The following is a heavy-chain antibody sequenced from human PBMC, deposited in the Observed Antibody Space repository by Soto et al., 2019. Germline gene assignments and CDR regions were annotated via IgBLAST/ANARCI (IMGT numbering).Heavy chain of an antibody. CDR2: IKQNGSEK. D-gene: IGHD2-15*01. CDR1: GFSFSKYW. CDR3: ARDGFCTGGSCYSGLLY. J-gene: IGHJ4*02. Sequence: PGGSLRLSCEASGFSFSKYWMTWVRQAPGKGVEWVANIKQNGSEKYYADSVKGRFTISRDNAQTSLSLQMNALRVEDTALYYCARDGFCTGGSCYSGLLYWGKGILVTVSS. V-gene: IGHV3-7*01.